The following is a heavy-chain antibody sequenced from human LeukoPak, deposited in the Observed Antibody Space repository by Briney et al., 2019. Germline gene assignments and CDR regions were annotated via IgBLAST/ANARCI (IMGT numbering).Heavy chain of an antibody. CDR2: ISWNSGSI. Sequence: GGSLRLSCAASGFTFDDYAMHWVRHAPGKGLEWVSGISWNSGSIGYADSVKGRFTISRDNAKNSLYLQMNSLRAEDTAVYYCARTSYCGGDCYSPFDPWGQGTLVTVSS. CDR1: GFTFDDYA. V-gene: IGHV3-9*01. CDR3: ARTSYCGGDCYSPFDP. J-gene: IGHJ5*02. D-gene: IGHD2-21*02.